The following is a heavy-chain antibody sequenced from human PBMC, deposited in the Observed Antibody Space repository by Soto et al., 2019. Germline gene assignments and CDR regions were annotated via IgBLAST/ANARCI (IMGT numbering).Heavy chain of an antibody. V-gene: IGHV4-34*01. J-gene: IGHJ4*02. CDR3: AREGRASLTDY. Sequence: QVQLQQWGAGLLKPSETLSLTCAVYGGSFSGYYWSWIRQPPGKGLERIGEINHSGSTNYKPSLKRRVTISVDTSKNQFSLKLSSVTAADTAVYYCAREGRASLTDYWGQGTLVTVSS. D-gene: IGHD3-10*01. CDR2: INHSGST. CDR1: GGSFSGYY.